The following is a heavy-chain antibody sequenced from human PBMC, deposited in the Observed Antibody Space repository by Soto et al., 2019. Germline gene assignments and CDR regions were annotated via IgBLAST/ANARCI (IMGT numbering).Heavy chain of an antibody. J-gene: IGHJ4*02. D-gene: IGHD3-10*01. V-gene: IGHV3-23*01. CDR1: GFTFSSCA. Sequence: PGGSLRLSCAASGFTFSSCAMSWVRQAPGKGLEWISAISGSGGSTYYADSVKGRFTISRDNSKNTLYLQMNSLRAEDTAVYYCANPSSGRVVYLNDYWGQGTLVTVSS. CDR2: ISGSGGST. CDR3: ANPSSGRVVYLNDY.